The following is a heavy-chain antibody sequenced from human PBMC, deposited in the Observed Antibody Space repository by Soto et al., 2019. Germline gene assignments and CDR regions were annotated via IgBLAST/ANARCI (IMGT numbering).Heavy chain of an antibody. Sequence: GGSLRLSCAASGFTFSSYWMSWVRQAPGKGPEWVANIKQDGSEKYYVDSVKGRFTISRDNAKNSLYLQMNSLRAEDTAVYYCARSVYYDSSGYLGWGQGTLVTVSS. CDR3: ARSVYYDSSGYLG. CDR2: IKQDGSEK. J-gene: IGHJ4*02. V-gene: IGHV3-7*01. CDR1: GFTFSSYW. D-gene: IGHD3-22*01.